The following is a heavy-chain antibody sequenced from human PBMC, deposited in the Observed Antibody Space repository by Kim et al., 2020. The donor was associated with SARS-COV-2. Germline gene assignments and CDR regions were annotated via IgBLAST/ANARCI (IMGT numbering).Heavy chain of an antibody. Sequence: GGSLRLSCAASGFTFDDYSMHWVRQAPGKGLEWISLVNWDGSTAYYADSVRGRFTISRDNSKNSLYLQMNSLTTDDTALYYCTRGVTYSDRWGQGTLVTVSS. J-gene: IGHJ4*02. D-gene: IGHD3-3*01. CDR3: TRGVTYSDR. CDR1: GFTFDDYS. CDR2: VNWDGSTA. V-gene: IGHV3-43*01.